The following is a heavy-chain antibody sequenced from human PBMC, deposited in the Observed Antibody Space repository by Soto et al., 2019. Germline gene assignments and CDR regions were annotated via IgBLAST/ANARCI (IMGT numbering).Heavy chain of an antibody. J-gene: IGHJ4*02. D-gene: IGHD5-12*01. CDR3: ARATWYSEY. V-gene: IGHV4-31*03. Sequence: SETLSLTCTVSGGSISSGGYYWSWIRQHPGKGLEWLGYIYYSGSTYYNPSLKSRVTISVDTSKNQVSLKLTSVTAADTATYYCARATWYSEYWGQGIPVTVSS. CDR1: GGSISSGGYY. CDR2: IYYSGST.